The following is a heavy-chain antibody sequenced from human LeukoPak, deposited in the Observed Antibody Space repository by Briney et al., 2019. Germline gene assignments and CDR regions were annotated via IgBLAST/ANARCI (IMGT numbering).Heavy chain of an antibody. J-gene: IGHJ6*03. CDR1: GYTFTSYD. D-gene: IGHD5-18*01. Sequence: ASVKVSCKASGYTFTSYDINWVRQATGQGLEWMGWMNPNSGNTGYAQKFQGRVTMTRNTSISTAYMELSNLRSEDTAVYYCARRGYSYGLYYYYYMDVWSKGTTVTISS. V-gene: IGHV1-8*01. CDR2: MNPNSGNT. CDR3: ARRGYSYGLYYYYYMDV.